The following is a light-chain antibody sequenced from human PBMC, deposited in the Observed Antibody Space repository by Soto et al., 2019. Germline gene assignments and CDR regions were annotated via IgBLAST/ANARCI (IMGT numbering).Light chain of an antibody. Sequence: EIVLTQSPGTLSLSPGERATLSCRASHSVNSAYLAWYQQTPGQAPRLLIFGASSRAAGIPDRFSGSGSGTDFSLTISRLEPEDFAVYYCQHYGSSLALSFGGGTKVEIK. CDR3: QHYGSSLALS. V-gene: IGKV3-20*01. CDR2: GAS. CDR1: HSVNSAY. J-gene: IGKJ4*01.